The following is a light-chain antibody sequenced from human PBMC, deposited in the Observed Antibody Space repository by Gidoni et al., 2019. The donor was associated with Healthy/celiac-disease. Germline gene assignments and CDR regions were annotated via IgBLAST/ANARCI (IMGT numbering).Light chain of an antibody. CDR1: QSISSW. CDR2: DAS. V-gene: IGKV1-5*01. J-gene: IGKJ1*01. CDR3: QQYKSYSWT. Sequence: DIQMTQSPSTLSASVGDRVTITCRASQSISSWLAWYQQKPGKAPKVMIYDASSLESGVPSRFSGSGSGTEFTLTISSLQPDDFATYYCQQYKSYSWTFGQGTQVESK.